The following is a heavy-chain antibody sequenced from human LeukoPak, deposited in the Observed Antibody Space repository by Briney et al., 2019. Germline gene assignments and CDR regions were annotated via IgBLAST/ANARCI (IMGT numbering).Heavy chain of an antibody. J-gene: IGHJ6*03. CDR2: INHSGST. CDR3: ARGPITISVSMDV. V-gene: IGHV4-34*01. CDR1: GGSFSGYY. D-gene: IGHD3-3*01. Sequence: SETLSLTCAVYGGSFSGYYWSWSRQPPGRGLEWIGEINHSGSTNYNPSLKSRVTISVDTSKNQFSLKLSSVTAADTAVYYCARGPITISVSMDVWGKGTMVTVSS.